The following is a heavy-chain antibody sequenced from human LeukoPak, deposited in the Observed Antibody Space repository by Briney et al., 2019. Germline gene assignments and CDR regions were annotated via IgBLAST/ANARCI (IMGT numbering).Heavy chain of an antibody. D-gene: IGHD2-2*01. CDR3: ARRRIVVVPAANLGDYYYYYYMDV. CDR2: IYPGYSYP. Sequence: AGGSLKISWYGSGFRFTSYWIGRVRQMPGKGVDGIGIIYPGYSYPSYSPSFQGQVTISADNSISTAYLQWSSLKASDTAMCYCARRRIVVVPAANLGDYYYYYYMDVWGKGTTVTVSS. J-gene: IGHJ6*03. V-gene: IGHV5-51*01. CDR1: GFRFTSYW.